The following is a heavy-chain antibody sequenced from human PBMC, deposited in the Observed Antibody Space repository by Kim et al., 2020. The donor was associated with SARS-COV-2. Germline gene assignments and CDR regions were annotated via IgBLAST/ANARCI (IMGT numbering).Heavy chain of an antibody. CDR1: GFTFGDYA. CDR3: TRGGGYCSGGSCYTN. J-gene: IGHJ4*02. V-gene: IGHV3-49*04. Sequence: GGSLRLSCTASGFTFGDYAMSWVRQAPGKGLEWVGFIRSKAYGGTTEYAASVKGRFTISRDDSKSIAYLQMNSLKTEDTAVYYCTRGGGYCSGGSCYTNWGQGTLVTVSS. D-gene: IGHD2-15*01. CDR2: IRSKAYGGTT.